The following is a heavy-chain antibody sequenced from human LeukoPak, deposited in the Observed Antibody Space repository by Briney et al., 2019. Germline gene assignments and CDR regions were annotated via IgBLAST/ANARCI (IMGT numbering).Heavy chain of an antibody. CDR2: IYYSGRT. Sequence: PSETLSLTCTVSGGSISSYYWSWIRQPPGKGLEWLGYIYYSGRTNYNPSFKSRVTTPVDTSKKQFSLKLSSVPAADTAVYYCARDKAYYDTLYYGMDVWGQGTTVTVSS. V-gene: IGHV4-59*01. CDR1: GGSISSYY. J-gene: IGHJ6*02. D-gene: IGHD3-9*01. CDR3: ARDKAYYDTLYYGMDV.